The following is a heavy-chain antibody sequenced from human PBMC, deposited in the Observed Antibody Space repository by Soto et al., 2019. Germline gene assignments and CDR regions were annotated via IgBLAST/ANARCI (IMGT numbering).Heavy chain of an antibody. D-gene: IGHD3-16*01. V-gene: IGHV4-30-2*01. CDR1: GGSLSSGGYS. CDR3: DRVGGWFYP. CDR2: IYDNGNT. Sequence: SETLSLTCAVSGGSLSSGGYSWNWIRQPPGKALEWIGYIYDNGNTYYNPSLKSRVTISVARSKNQFSLNLTSVTAADTAVYFCDRVGGWFYPWGKGTLVTVSS. J-gene: IGHJ5*02.